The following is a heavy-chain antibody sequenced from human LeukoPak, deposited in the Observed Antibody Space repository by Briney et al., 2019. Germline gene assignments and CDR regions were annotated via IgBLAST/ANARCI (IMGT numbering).Heavy chain of an antibody. CDR2: IGTAGDT. V-gene: IGHV3-13*01. CDR1: GFTFSSYD. J-gene: IGHJ6*03. Sequence: WGSLRLSCAASGFTFSSYDMHWVGQATGKGLEWVSAIGTAGDTYYPGSVKGRFTISRENAKNSLYLQMNSLRAGDTAVYYCARGARPLSPSYCSGGSCPVYYYYYMDVWGKGTTVTISS. D-gene: IGHD2-15*01. CDR3: ARGARPLSPSYCSGGSCPVYYYYYMDV.